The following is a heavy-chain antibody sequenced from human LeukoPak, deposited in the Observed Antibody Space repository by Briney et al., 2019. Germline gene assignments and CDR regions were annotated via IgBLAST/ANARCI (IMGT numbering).Heavy chain of an antibody. D-gene: IGHD7-27*01. J-gene: IGHJ2*01. V-gene: IGHV3-30*02. Sequence: GGSLRLSCAASGFTFSNYGMHWVRQAPGKGLEWVAFIRYDGTDEYYADSVKGRFTISRDNSKNTLYLQVNSLRAEDTAVYYCAKGGKLGYWYFDLWGRGTLVTVSS. CDR2: IRYDGTDE. CDR1: GFTFSNYG. CDR3: AKGGKLGYWYFDL.